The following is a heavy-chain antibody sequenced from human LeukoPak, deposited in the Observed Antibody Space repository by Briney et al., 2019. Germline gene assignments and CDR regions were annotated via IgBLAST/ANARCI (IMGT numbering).Heavy chain of an antibody. CDR1: GFSFSSYN. Sequence: GGSLRLSCAASGFSFSSYNMNWVRQAPGKGLEWVSSIRSSGNDNYYAASVKGRIIISSDNYKHTLYLQMNSLRTEDTAVYYCTTDFTLWFGELVFDPWGQGTLVTVSS. D-gene: IGHD3-10*01. J-gene: IGHJ5*02. V-gene: IGHV3-21*03. CDR3: TTDFTLWFGELVFDP. CDR2: IRSSGNDN.